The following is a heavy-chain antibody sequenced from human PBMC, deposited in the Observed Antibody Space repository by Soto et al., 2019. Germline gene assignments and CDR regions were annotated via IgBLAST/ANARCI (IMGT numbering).Heavy chain of an antibody. CDR1: GFTFSSYA. V-gene: IGHV3-23*01. CDR2: ISGSGGTT. J-gene: IGHJ4*02. Sequence: EVQLLESGGGLVQPGGSLRLSCAASGFTFSSYAMSWVRQAPGKGLEWVSAISGSGGTTYYADSVKGRFTISRDNSNKTLYLQMNSLRTEDTAVYYCAKGARSSGWYWGQGTLVTVSS. CDR3: AKGARSSGWY. D-gene: IGHD6-19*01.